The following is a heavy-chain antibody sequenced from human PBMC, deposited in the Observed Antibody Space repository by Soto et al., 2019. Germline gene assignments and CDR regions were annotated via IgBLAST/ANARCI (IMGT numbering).Heavy chain of an antibody. D-gene: IGHD2-2*01. CDR1: GSSISSSNW. V-gene: IGHV4-4*02. J-gene: IGHJ5*02. CDR2: IYLSGST. CDR3: ARVPDR. Sequence: SKTLSLTCAVSGSSISSSNWWSWVRQPPGYVLEWICVIYLSGSTNYSPFLNSLVTISVDKFKNQFSLKLCSVIAADTAVYYCARVPDRWGQGTLVTVCS.